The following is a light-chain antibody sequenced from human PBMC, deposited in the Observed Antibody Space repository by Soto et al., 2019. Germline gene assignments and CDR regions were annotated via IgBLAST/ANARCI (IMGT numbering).Light chain of an antibody. J-gene: IGKJ4*01. CDR1: QSISSY. Sequence: DIQMTQSPSSLSASVGDRVTITCRASQSISSYLNWYQQKPGKAPKLLSYAASSLQSGVPSRFSGSGSGTDFPLTISSLQPEDVATYYWQQSYRPLTFGGGTKVEIK. CDR3: QQSYRPLT. V-gene: IGKV1-39*01. CDR2: AAS.